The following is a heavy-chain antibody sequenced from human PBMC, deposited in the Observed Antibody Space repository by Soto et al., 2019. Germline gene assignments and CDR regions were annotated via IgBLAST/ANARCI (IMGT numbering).Heavy chain of an antibody. V-gene: IGHV4-30-4*01. Sequence: QVQLQESGPGLVKPSQTLSLTCTVSGGSISSGDYYWSWIRQPPGKGLEWIGYISYSGSTYYNPSLKSGVIISVDTSKNQFSLKLSSVTAADTAVYYCARATVEMATSFDYWGQGTLVTVSS. CDR2: ISYSGST. J-gene: IGHJ4*02. D-gene: IGHD5-12*01. CDR3: ARATVEMATSFDY. CDR1: GGSISSGDYY.